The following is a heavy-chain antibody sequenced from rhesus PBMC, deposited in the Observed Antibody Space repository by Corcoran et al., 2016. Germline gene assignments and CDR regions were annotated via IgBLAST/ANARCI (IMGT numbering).Heavy chain of an antibody. V-gene: IGHV3S16*01. CDR1: GFTFSDYY. CDR3: TRGLLQFLDWLPYDY. J-gene: IGHJ4*01. CDR2: LSSPSINK. Sequence: EVQLVESGGGLVQPGGSLRLSCAASGFTFSDYYMSWVRQAPGKGLEWVSSLSSPSINKSYADSVKGRFTLSRDNAKNSLSLQMNSLKTEDTAVYYCTRGLLQFLDWLPYDYWGQGVLVTVSS. D-gene: IGHD3-3*01.